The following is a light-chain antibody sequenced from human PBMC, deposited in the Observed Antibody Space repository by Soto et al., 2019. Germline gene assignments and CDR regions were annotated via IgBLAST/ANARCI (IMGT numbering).Light chain of an antibody. Sequence: DIVLTHSPGTLSLSPGERATLSCRASQSVSSNYLAWYQQKPGQAPRVLIYGASSRTTGIPDRFSGSGSGTDFTLTISRLEPEDFAVYYCQQYHNSPLTFGQGTKVDIK. J-gene: IGKJ1*01. CDR3: QQYHNSPLT. CDR2: GAS. CDR1: QSVSSNY. V-gene: IGKV3-20*01.